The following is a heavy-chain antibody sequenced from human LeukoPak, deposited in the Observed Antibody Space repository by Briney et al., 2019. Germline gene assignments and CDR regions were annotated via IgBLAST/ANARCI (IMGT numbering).Heavy chain of an antibody. CDR2: IYYSGST. CDR1: GGSISSGGYY. CDR3: AREVPLDSSGWSMSRWFDP. V-gene: IGHV4-31*03. J-gene: IGHJ5*02. D-gene: IGHD6-19*01. Sequence: PSETLSLTCTVSGGSISSGGYYWSWIRQHPGKGLEWIGYIYYSGSTYYNPSLKSRVTISVDTSKNQFSLKLSSVTAADTAVYYCAREVPLDSSGWSMSRWFDPWGQGTLVTVSS.